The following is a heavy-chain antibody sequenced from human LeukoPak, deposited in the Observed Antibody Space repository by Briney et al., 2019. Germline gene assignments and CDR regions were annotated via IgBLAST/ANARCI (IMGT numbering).Heavy chain of an antibody. V-gene: IGHV3-7*01. J-gene: IGHJ3*02. CDR3: VRYYDPPVGDAFDI. CDR1: GFRFGSDW. CDR2: INPDGSEK. D-gene: IGHD3-16*01. Sequence: PGGSLRLSCAASGFRFGSDWMSWVRQAPGKGLEWVANINPDGSEKYYVDSVKGRFTISRDNDKNSLYLRLNGLRADDTAVYYCVRYYDPPVGDAFDIWGQGTLVTVSS.